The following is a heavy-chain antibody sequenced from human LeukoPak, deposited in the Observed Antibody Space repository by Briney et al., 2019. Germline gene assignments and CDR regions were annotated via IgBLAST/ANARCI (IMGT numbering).Heavy chain of an antibody. CDR1: GGSISSGDYY. Sequence: PSQTLSLTCTVSGGSISSGDYYWSWIRQPPGKGLEWIGYIYYSGSTYYNPSLKSRVTISVDTSKNQFSLKLSSVTAADTAVYYCARVVLAAAGAFDIWGRGTMVTVSS. CDR3: ARVVLAAAGAFDI. J-gene: IGHJ3*02. CDR2: IYYSGST. V-gene: IGHV4-30-4*01. D-gene: IGHD6-13*01.